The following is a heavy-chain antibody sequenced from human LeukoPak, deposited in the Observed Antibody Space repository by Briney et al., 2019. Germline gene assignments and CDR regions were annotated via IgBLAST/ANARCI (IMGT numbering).Heavy chain of an antibody. D-gene: IGHD6-19*01. Sequence: GGSLRLSWAAAGFTFSSYAMSCVRQAPGKGLEWVSAISGSGGSTYYADSLKGRFTISRDNSKNTLYLQMTSLRAEDTAVYYCASVLAVAHLPLAFDIWGQGTVVTVSS. CDR2: ISGSGGST. CDR1: GFTFSSYA. J-gene: IGHJ3*02. CDR3: ASVLAVAHLPLAFDI. V-gene: IGHV3-23*01.